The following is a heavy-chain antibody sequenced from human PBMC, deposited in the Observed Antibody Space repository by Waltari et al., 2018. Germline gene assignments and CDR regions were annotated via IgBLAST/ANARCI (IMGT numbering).Heavy chain of an antibody. J-gene: IGHJ4*02. V-gene: IGHV4-34*01. Sequence: QVQLQQWGAGLLKPSETLSLTCAVYGGSFSGYYWSWIRQPPGKGLEWIGEINQSGSTNYNPSLKSRVTISVDTSKNQFSLKLSSVTAADTAVYYCARHLSLVGALYYFDYWGQGTLVTVSS. D-gene: IGHD1-26*01. CDR3: ARHLSLVGALYYFDY. CDR2: INQSGST. CDR1: GGSFSGYY.